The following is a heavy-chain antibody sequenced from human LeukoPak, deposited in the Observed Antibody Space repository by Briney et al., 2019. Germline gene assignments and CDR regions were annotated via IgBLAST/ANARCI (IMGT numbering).Heavy chain of an antibody. CDR3: ARARQPLELDY. J-gene: IGHJ4*02. Sequence: GGSLRLSCAASGFSFSSYWVHWVRQAPGKGLVWVSRINSDGSDTTYADSVKGRLTISRDNAKNTLYLQMNSLRAEDTAVYYCARARQPLELDYWGQGTLVTVSS. V-gene: IGHV3-74*01. CDR2: INSDGSDT. CDR1: GFSFSSYW. D-gene: IGHD1-1*01.